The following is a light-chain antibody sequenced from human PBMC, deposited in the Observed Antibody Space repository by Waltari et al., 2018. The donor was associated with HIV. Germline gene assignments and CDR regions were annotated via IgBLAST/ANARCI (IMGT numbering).Light chain of an antibody. CDR3: AAWDDSLNGPV. Sequence: QSVLTQSPSASGTPGQRVIISCSGSSSNLGSNSANWYQQLPGTAPKLLIYSKNERPSGVPDRFSGSKSGTSASLAISGLQSEDEADYHCAAWDDSLNGPVFGGGTKLTVL. CDR1: SSNLGSNS. J-gene: IGLJ2*01. V-gene: IGLV1-44*01. CDR2: SKN.